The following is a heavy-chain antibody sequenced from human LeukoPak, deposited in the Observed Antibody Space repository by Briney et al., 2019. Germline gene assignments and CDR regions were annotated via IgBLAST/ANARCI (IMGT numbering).Heavy chain of an antibody. CDR2: MYHSGST. Sequence: SETLSLTCGVSGASISSGSNYWGWIRQPPGKTLEWIGSMYHSGSTYYNPSLKSRVTISVDTSKNQFSLKLTSVTAADTAVYYCARGGNWIYYMDVWGKGTTVTVSS. J-gene: IGHJ6*03. V-gene: IGHV4-39*07. CDR3: ARGGNWIYYMDV. CDR1: GASISSGSNY. D-gene: IGHD1-20*01.